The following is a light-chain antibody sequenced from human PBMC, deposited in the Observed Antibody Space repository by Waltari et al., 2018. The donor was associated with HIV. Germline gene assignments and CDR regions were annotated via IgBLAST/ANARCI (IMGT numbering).Light chain of an antibody. CDR1: QSVGKF. CDR3: QQRDSWPRGIT. Sequence: EIVLTQSPPTLSLSPGRRATLSWTASQSVGKFLALYQQKHGQVPRLLIYDAINRATGIPGRFSGSGSGTDLTLTISSLEPEDFGVYYCQQRDSWPRGITFGQGTRLEIK. J-gene: IGKJ5*01. V-gene: IGKV3-11*01. CDR2: DAI.